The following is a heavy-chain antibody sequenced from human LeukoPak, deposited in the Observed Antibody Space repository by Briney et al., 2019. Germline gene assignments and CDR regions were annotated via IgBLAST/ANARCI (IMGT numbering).Heavy chain of an antibody. CDR3: ARDLVVTKRSNYYDYCGMDV. V-gene: IGHV1-46*01. J-gene: IGHJ6*02. D-gene: IGHD3-22*01. CDR2: INPSGGST. CDR1: GYTFTSYY. Sequence: ASVKVSCKASGYTFTSYYMHWVRQAPGQGLEWMGIINPSGGSTSYAQKFQGRVTMTRDTSTSTVYMELSSLRSEDTAVYYCARDLVVTKRSNYYDYCGMDVWGQGTTVTVSS.